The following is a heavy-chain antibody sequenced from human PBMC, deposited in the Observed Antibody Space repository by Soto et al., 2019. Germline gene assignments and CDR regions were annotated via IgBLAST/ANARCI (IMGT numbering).Heavy chain of an antibody. CDR3: ARGLTMVRGACYYYYCMDV. D-gene: IGHD3-10*01. CDR2: IYYSGST. J-gene: IGHJ6*02. CDR1: GGSISSGGYY. Sequence: QVQLQESGPGLVKPSQTLSLTCTVSGGSISSGGYYWSWIRQHPGKGLEWIGYIYYSGSTYYNPSLKFRVTISVDTSKNLHALKRSSVAAADTAVYYCARGLTMVRGACYYYYCMDVWGQGTMVAVSS. V-gene: IGHV4-31*03.